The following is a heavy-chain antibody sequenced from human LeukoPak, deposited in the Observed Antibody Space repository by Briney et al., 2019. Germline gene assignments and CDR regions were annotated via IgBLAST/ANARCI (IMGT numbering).Heavy chain of an antibody. CDR3: AREDY. CDR1: GGSVSSGSYY. Sequence: SETLSLTCTVSGGSVSSGSYYWSWIRQPPGKGLEWIGYIYYSGSTNYNPSLKSRVTIPVDTSKYQFSPKLSSVTAADTAVYYCAREDYWGQGTLVTVSS. J-gene: IGHJ4*02. V-gene: IGHV4-61*01. CDR2: IYYSGST.